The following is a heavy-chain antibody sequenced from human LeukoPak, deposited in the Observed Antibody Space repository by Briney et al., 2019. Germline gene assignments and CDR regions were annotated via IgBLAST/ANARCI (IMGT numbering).Heavy chain of an antibody. CDR1: GVSISTYY. CDR2: IFTSGST. D-gene: IGHD6-19*01. CDR3: ARDDEVAGRAYDY. J-gene: IGHJ4*02. Sequence: SETLSLTCSVSGVSISTYYWTWIRQPAGKGLESIGRIFTSGSTNYNPSLKSRVTMSVDTSKNQFSLKLSSVTAADTAVYYCARDDEVAGRAYDYWGQRTPVTVSS. V-gene: IGHV4-4*07.